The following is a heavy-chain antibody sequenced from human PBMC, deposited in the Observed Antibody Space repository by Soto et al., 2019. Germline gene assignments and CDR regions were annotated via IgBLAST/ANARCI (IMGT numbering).Heavy chain of an antibody. Sequence: GGSLRLSCAASGFTFSSYSMNWVRQAPGKGLEWVSSISSSSSYIYYADSVKGRFTISRDNAKNSLYLQMNSLRAEDTAVYYCARNGDLGATRNAFDYWGQGTLVTVSS. D-gene: IGHD1-26*01. CDR2: ISSSSSYI. V-gene: IGHV3-21*01. J-gene: IGHJ4*02. CDR3: ARNGDLGATRNAFDY. CDR1: GFTFSSYS.